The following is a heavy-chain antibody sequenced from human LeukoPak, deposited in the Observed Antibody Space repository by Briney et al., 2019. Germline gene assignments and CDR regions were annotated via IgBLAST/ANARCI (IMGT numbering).Heavy chain of an antibody. CDR1: GGSISSYY. D-gene: IGHD3-22*01. CDR2: VYYSGST. V-gene: IGHV4-59*08. Sequence: SETLSLTCTVSGGSISSYYWSWIRQPPGKGLEWIGYVYYSGSTNYNPSLKSRVTISVDTSKNQFSLKLSSVTAADTAVYYCARHGADYGSSGTLPSDAFDIWGQGTMVTVSS. CDR3: ARHGADYGSSGTLPSDAFDI. J-gene: IGHJ3*02.